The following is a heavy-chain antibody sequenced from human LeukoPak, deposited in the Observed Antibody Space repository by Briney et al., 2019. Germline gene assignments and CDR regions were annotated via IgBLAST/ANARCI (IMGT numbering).Heavy chain of an antibody. J-gene: IGHJ4*02. D-gene: IGHD4/OR15-4a*01. CDR3: AREMVLAATIVFDY. CDR2: ISYDGSNK. CDR1: GFTFSSYG. Sequence: GGSLRLSCAASGFTFSSYGMHWVRQAPGKGLEWVAVISYDGSNKYYADSVKGRFTISRDNSKNTLYLQMNSLRDEDTAVYYCAREMVLAATIVFDYWGQGTLVTVSS. V-gene: IGHV3-30*03.